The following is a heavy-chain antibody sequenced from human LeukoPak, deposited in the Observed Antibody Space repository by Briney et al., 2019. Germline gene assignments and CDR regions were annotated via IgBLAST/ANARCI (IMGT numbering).Heavy chain of an antibody. CDR3: AKEYYYDSSGYLGDAFDI. V-gene: IGHV3-30*18. Sequence: PGGSLRLSCAASGSTFSSYGMHWVRQAPGKGLEWVAVISYDGSNKYYADSVKGRFTISRDNSKNTLYLQMNSLRAEDTAVYYCAKEYYYDSSGYLGDAFDIWGQGTMVTVSS. CDR1: GSTFSSYG. CDR2: ISYDGSNK. J-gene: IGHJ3*02. D-gene: IGHD3-22*01.